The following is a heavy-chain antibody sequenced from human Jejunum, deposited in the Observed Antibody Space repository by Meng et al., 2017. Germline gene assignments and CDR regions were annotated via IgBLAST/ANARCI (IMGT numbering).Heavy chain of an antibody. CDR1: GFIFYNYA. CDR2: ISGSGT. D-gene: IGHD2-2*01. CDR3: VKDLVVVKGLDAFGI. Sequence: GESLKILRAASGFIFYNYAMNWVRQAPGKGLEWVSSISGSGTDYEDSVKGRFTISRDNSKNTLYLQLNSLRAEDTAVYYCVKDLVVVKGLDAFGIWGQGTMVTVSS. J-gene: IGHJ3*02. V-gene: IGHV3-23*01.